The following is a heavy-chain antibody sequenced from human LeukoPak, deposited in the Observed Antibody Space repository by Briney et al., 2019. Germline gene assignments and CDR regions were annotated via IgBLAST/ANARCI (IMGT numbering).Heavy chain of an antibody. J-gene: IGHJ5*02. D-gene: IGHD3-22*01. V-gene: IGHV1-18*01. Sequence: GASVEVSCKASGYTFTSYDINWVRQATGQGLEWMGWIGAYNGNTNYAQKLQGRVTMTTDTSTSTAYMELRSLRSDDTAVYYRARSTYYYDSSGYYGPWGQGTLVTVSS. CDR2: IGAYNGNT. CDR1: GYTFTSYD. CDR3: ARSTYYYDSSGYYGP.